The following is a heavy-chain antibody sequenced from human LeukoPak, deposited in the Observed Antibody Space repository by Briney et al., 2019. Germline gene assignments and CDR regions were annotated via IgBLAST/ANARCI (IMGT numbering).Heavy chain of an antibody. V-gene: IGHV4-59*01. D-gene: IGHD1-1*01. CDR1: GGSISSYY. CDR3: ARRRRPQYYFDY. Sequence: KPSETLSLTCTVSGGSISSYYWSWIRQPPGKGLKWIGYIYYSGSTNYNPSLKSRVTISVDTSKNQFSLKLSSVTAADTAVYYCARRRRPQYYFDYWGQGTLVTVSS. CDR2: IYYSGST. J-gene: IGHJ4*02.